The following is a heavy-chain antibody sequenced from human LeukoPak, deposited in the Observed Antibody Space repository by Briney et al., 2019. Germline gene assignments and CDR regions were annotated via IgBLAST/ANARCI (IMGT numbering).Heavy chain of an antibody. D-gene: IGHD3-10*01. CDR1: RFSFSNYW. V-gene: IGHV3-74*01. Sequence: QPGGSLRLSCAASRFSFSNYWMHWVGQAPGKGLGWVSRVKSDGSNPSYADSVKGRFTISRDNAENMLYLQMNTLGAEDTAVYYCARDIVSGSGSLDYWGQGTLVTVSS. J-gene: IGHJ4*02. CDR3: ARDIVSGSGSLDY. CDR2: VKSDGSNP.